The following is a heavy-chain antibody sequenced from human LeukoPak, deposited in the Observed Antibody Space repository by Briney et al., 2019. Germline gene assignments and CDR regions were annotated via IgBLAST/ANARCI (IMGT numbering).Heavy chain of an antibody. V-gene: IGHV1-18*01. CDR2: ISAYNGHT. CDR1: GYTFTSYG. Sequence: ASVKVSCKASGYTFTSYGISWVRQAPGQGLEWMGWISAYNGHTNYVQKFQGRVIMTADTSTSTAYMELRSLRSDDTAVYYCARDLTHRRNYDSSGYQIVPAFWGQGTLVTVSS. J-gene: IGHJ4*02. D-gene: IGHD3-22*01. CDR3: ARDLTHRRNYDSSGYQIVPAF.